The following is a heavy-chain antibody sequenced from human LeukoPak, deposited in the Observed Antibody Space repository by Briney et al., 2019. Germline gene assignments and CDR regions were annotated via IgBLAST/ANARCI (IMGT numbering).Heavy chain of an antibody. CDR3: ARGGYGDYRAYWYFDL. CDR1: GGSIRSGSYY. J-gene: IGHJ2*01. D-gene: IGHD4-17*01. Sequence: SQTLSLTCTVSGGSIRSGSYYWSWIRQPAGKGLEWIGRIYTSGSTNYNPSLKSRVTISVDTSKNQFSLKLSSVTAAGTAVYYCARGGYGDYRAYWYFDLWGRGTLVTVSS. CDR2: IYTSGST. V-gene: IGHV4-61*02.